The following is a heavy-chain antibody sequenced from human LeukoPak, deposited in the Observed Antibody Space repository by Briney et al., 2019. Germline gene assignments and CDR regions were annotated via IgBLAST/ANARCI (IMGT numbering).Heavy chain of an antibody. CDR3: ARGGTTSLRGRFDP. CDR2: INHSGST. V-gene: IGHV4-39*07. Sequence: SETLSLTCTVSGGSISTSNYYWGWIRRPPGKGLEWIGEINHSGSTNYNPSLKSRVTISVDTSKNQFSLKLSSVTAADTAVYYCARGGTTSLRGRFDPWGQGTLVTVSS. CDR1: GGSISTSNYY. D-gene: IGHD1-7*01. J-gene: IGHJ5*02.